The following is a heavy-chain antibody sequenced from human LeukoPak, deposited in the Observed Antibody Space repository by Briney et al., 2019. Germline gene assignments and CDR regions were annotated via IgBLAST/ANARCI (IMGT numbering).Heavy chain of an antibody. CDR1: GFTFSSYA. CDR2: IKQDGSEK. D-gene: IGHD7-27*01. J-gene: IGHJ4*02. Sequence: PGGSLRLSCAASGFTFSSYAMHWVRQAPGKGLEGVANIKQDGSEKYHVDSVKGRFTISRDNAKNSLYLQMNSLRAEDTAVYYCAAGDYFAYWGQGILVTVSS. CDR3: AAGDYFAY. V-gene: IGHV3-7*01.